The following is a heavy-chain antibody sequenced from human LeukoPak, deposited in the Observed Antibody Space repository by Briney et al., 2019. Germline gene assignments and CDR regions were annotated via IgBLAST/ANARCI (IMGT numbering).Heavy chain of an antibody. D-gene: IGHD3-10*01. J-gene: IGHJ4*02. V-gene: IGHV3-23*01. Sequence: QPGGSLRLSCAAPGFTFSSNAMSWVRQPPGKGLEWVSAISGSGGSTYYADSVKGRFTISRDNSKNTLYLQMNSLRAEDTAVYYCAKDATPLLLWFGESVFGYFDYWGQGTLVTVSS. CDR1: GFTFSSNA. CDR3: AKDATPLLLWFGESVFGYFDY. CDR2: ISGSGGST.